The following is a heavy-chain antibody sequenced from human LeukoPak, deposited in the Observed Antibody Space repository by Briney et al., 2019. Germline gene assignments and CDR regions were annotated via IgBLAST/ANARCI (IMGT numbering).Heavy chain of an antibody. V-gene: IGHV4-39*07. D-gene: IGHD3-16*02. CDR1: GGSISSSSYY. J-gene: IGHJ4*02. CDR3: ARGDYVWGSYRPQGDY. Sequence: SETLSLTCTVSGGSISSSSYYWGWIRQPPGKGLEWIGSIYYSGSTYYNPSLKSRVTTSVDASKNQFSLKLSSVTAADTAVYYCARGDYVWGSYRPQGDYWGQGTLVTVSS. CDR2: IYYSGST.